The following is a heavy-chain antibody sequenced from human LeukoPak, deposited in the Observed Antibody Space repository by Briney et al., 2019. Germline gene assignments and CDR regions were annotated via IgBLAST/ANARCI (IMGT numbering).Heavy chain of an antibody. CDR3: ATDRGWRTSGYYLYYFEY. Sequence: GGSLRLSCAASGFIFTGYFMSWVRQAPGKGLEWVASIKHDGSEKYYVDSVRGRFTISRDNTKNLLYLQMSSLGAEDTAVYYCATDRGWRTSGYYLYYFEYWGQGTLVTFSS. J-gene: IGHJ4*02. D-gene: IGHD3-3*01. CDR2: IKHDGSEK. CDR1: GFIFTGYF. V-gene: IGHV3-7*01.